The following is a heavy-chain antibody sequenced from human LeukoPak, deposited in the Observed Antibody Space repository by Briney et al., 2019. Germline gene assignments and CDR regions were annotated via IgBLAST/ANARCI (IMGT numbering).Heavy chain of an antibody. V-gene: IGHV3-7*01. D-gene: IGHD2-2*01. CDR1: GFSFSNYW. J-gene: IGHJ4*02. CDR3: TTWSSCSRDTCQFNY. CDR2: INEDGSDK. Sequence: GGSLRLSCEGSGFSFSNYWMSWVRQAPGKGLEWVAHINEDGSDKYYVDSVKGRFTISRDNAKNSLYLQVGSLRAEDTAVFYCTTWSSCSRDTCQFNYWGQGTLVTVSS.